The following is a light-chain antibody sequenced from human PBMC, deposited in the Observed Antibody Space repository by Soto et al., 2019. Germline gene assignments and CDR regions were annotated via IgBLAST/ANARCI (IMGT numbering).Light chain of an antibody. J-gene: IGKJ3*01. Sequence: ELVLTQSPATLSLSPGERATLSCRASQSVNSYLAWYQHKPGQAPRLLIHDAFHRATGIPDRFSGSGSGTGFPLSISSLEPEDFAVYYCQNRDGFTFGPGTKVDI. CDR1: QSVNSY. CDR2: DAF. CDR3: QNRDGFT. V-gene: IGKV3-11*01.